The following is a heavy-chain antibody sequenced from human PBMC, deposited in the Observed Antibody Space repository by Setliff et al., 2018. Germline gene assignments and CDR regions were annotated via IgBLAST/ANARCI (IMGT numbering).Heavy chain of an antibody. D-gene: IGHD2-15*01. V-gene: IGHV1-69*13. J-gene: IGHJ4*02. CDR2: IIPIFGTP. Sequence: ASVKVSCKASGGMSGTYSISWVRQAPGQGLEWMGSIIPIFGTPNYAQKFQDRVTITAGVSTSTAYMELSSLRSDDTAVYYCARDGAYCSGGSCYSFDYWGQGTPVTVSS. CDR1: GGMSGTYS. CDR3: ARDGAYCSGGSCYSFDY.